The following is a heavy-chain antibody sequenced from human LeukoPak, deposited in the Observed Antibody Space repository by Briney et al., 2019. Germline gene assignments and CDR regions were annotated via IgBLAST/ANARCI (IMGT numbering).Heavy chain of an antibody. J-gene: IGHJ4*02. Sequence: GESLKISCKGSGYKFTSYWIGWVRQMPGKGLEWMGIIYPGNSDTRYSASFQGQATISADKSITTAYLEWSSLKASDTAMYYCATYSSGYYFDYWGQGTLVTVSS. V-gene: IGHV5-51*01. CDR2: IYPGNSDT. D-gene: IGHD3-22*01. CDR3: ATYSSGYYFDY. CDR1: GYKFTSYW.